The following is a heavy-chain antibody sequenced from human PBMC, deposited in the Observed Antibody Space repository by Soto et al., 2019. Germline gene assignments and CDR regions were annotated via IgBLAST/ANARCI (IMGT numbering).Heavy chain of an antibody. Sequence: QMQLVQSAAEVREPGTSVRVSCRASGFDFGSFGIQFLRPTRGRGLEWIGWIVVVSGSTNYARQFQGRVVISRDMSSSTAYLDLYDLKSDDTAVYFCSADHPHMAMGWPVWGQGTTVTVSS. CDR1: GFDFGSFG. V-gene: IGHV1-58*02. D-gene: IGHD1-26*01. J-gene: IGHJ6*02. CDR2: IVVVSGST. CDR3: SADHPHMAMGWPV.